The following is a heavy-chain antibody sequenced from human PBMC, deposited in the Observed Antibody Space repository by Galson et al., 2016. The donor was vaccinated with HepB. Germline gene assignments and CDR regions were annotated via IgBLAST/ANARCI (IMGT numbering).Heavy chain of an antibody. J-gene: IGHJ3*02. V-gene: IGHV4-59*01. CDR1: GGSISYYY. D-gene: IGHD2-8*02. CDR3: ASGRGRHTLDI. CDR2: IYYSGTT. Sequence: EPLSPTCTVAGGSISYYYWSWVRPPPGKGLEWIGYIYYSGTTYYNPSLKSRVTISVDPSKTHFSLKLSSVTAADTAVYYCASGRGRHTLDIWGQGTMVTVSS.